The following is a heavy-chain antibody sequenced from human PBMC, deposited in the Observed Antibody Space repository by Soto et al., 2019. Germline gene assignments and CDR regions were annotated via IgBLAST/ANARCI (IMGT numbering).Heavy chain of an antibody. CDR1: GGTLSGYY. Sequence: KLSETLSLTCTVTGGTLSGYYWTWIRQSAGGGLEWIGRIYSSGSTNYNPSLKSRVTISLDTSMSHFSLRLRSVSAADTAVYYCARGQRFSDWFDPWGQGTLVTVSS. CDR3: ARGQRFSDWFDP. J-gene: IGHJ5*02. V-gene: IGHV4-4*07. CDR2: IYSSGST. D-gene: IGHD3-3*01.